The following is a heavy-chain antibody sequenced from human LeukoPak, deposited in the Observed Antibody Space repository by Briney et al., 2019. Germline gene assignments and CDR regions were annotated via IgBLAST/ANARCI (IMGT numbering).Heavy chain of an antibody. J-gene: IGHJ4*02. V-gene: IGHV3-30*18. Sequence: GGSLRLSCAASGFTFNNYGMHWVRQAPGKGLEWVAVISYDGSNKYYADSVKGRFTISRDNSKNTLYLQMNSLRAEDTAVYYCAKAHDSSGYYSPFDYWGQGTLVTVSS. CDR1: GFTFNNYG. D-gene: IGHD3-22*01. CDR2: ISYDGSNK. CDR3: AKAHDSSGYYSPFDY.